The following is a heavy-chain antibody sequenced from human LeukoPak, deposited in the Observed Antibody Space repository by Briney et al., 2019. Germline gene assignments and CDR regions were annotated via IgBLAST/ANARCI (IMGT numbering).Heavy chain of an antibody. J-gene: IGHJ6*03. CDR2: INHSGST. V-gene: IGHV4-39*07. D-gene: IGHD1-26*01. Sequence: SETLSLTCTVSSASITSSPYFWGWIRQSPGKGLEWIGEINHSGSTNYNPSLKSRVTISVDTSKNQFSLKLSSVTAADTAVYYCARGIVGATADYYYYYYMDAWGKGTTVTVSS. CDR3: ARGIVGATADYYYYYYMDA. CDR1: SASITSSPYF.